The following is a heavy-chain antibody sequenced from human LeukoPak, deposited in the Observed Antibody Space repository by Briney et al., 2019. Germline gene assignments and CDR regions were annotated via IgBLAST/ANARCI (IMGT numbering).Heavy chain of an antibody. CDR2: ISPSSGNT. V-gene: IGHV1-18*01. D-gene: IGHD3-22*01. J-gene: IGHJ5*02. CDR1: GYTFNSYG. CDR3: ASQIGGYYDSSANWFDP. Sequence: ASVKVSCKASGYTFNSYGISWVRQAPGQGLEWMAWISPSSGNTNYAQKLQGRVTMTTDTSTSTAYMELSSLRSEDTAVYYCASQIGGYYDSSANWFDPWGQGTLVTVSS.